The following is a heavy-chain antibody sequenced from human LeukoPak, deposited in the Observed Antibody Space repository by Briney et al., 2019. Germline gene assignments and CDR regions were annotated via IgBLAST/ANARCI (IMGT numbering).Heavy chain of an antibody. CDR1: GFTFSSYS. J-gene: IGHJ6*02. Sequence: GGSLRLSCAASGFTFSSYSMNWVRQAPGKGLEWVSSISSSSSYIYYADSVKGRFTISRDNAKNSLYLQMNSLRAEDTAVYYCARVGYCSGGSCYKRYGMDVWGQGTTVTVS. V-gene: IGHV3-21*01. CDR3: ARVGYCSGGSCYKRYGMDV. CDR2: ISSSSSYI. D-gene: IGHD2-15*01.